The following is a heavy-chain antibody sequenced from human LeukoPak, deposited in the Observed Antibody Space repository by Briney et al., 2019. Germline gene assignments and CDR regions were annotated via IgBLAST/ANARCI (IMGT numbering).Heavy chain of an antibody. V-gene: IGHV3-48*01. CDR3: ARDRDGQLPDLAFDI. J-gene: IGHJ3*02. Sequence: GGSLRPSCAASGFTFSSYSMNWVRQAPGKGLEWVSYISSSISTIYYADSVKGRFTISSDNAKNSLYLQMNSLRAEDTAVYYCARDRDGQLPDLAFDIWGQGTMVTVSS. CDR2: ISSSISTI. CDR1: GFTFSSYS. D-gene: IGHD2-2*01.